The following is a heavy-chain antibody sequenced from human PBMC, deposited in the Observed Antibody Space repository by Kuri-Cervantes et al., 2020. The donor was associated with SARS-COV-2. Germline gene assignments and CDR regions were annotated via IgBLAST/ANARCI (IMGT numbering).Heavy chain of an antibody. D-gene: IGHD6-6*01. CDR2: IYYSGST. V-gene: IGHV4-59*11. Sequence: SETLSLTCTVSGGSISSHYWSWIRQPPGKGLEWIGYIYYSGSTNYNPSLKSRVTISVDTSKNQFSLKLSSVTAADTAVYYCARDEYSSSGGWFDPWGQGTLVTDSS. CDR1: GGSISSHY. CDR3: ARDEYSSSGGWFDP. J-gene: IGHJ5*02.